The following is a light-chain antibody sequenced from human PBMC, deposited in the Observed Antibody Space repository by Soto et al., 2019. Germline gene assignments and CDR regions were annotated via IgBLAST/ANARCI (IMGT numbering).Light chain of an antibody. CDR2: DAS. V-gene: IGKV3-11*01. CDR1: QSVSSH. J-gene: IGKJ3*01. Sequence: EIVLTQSPATLSLSLGERATLSCRASQSVSSHLTWYQQKPGQVPRLLIYDASNRATGIPDRFSGSGSGTDFTLTISSLEPEDFAVYYCQQRSNWPPEFTFGPGTKVDIK. CDR3: QQRSNWPPEFT.